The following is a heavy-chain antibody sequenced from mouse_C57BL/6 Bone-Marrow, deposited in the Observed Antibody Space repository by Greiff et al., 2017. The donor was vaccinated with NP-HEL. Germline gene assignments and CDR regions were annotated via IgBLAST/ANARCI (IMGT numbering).Heavy chain of an antibody. Sequence: EVQVVESGGGLVQPGGSLKLSCAASGFTFSDYYMYWVRQTPEKRLEWVAYISNGGGSTYYPDTVKGRFTISRDNAKNTLYLQMSRLKSEDTAMYYCARGSEDYYAMDYWGQGTSVTVSS. CDR2: ISNGGGST. D-gene: IGHD1-1*02. V-gene: IGHV5-12*01. J-gene: IGHJ4*01. CDR1: GFTFSDYY. CDR3: ARGSEDYYAMDY.